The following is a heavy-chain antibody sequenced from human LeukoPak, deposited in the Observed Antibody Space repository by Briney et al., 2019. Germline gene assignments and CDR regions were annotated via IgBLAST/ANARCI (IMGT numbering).Heavy chain of an antibody. CDR2: IGSSGYTV. CDR3: VSPPYYFDTANYYVGY. D-gene: IGHD3-22*01. Sequence: GGSLRLSCAASGFIFSGYEINWVRQAPGKGLEWVSYIGSSGYTVNYADSVKGRFTISRDNTKNSLYLQMNSLRAEDTAVYYCVSPPYYFDTANYYVGYWGQGTLVTVSS. CDR1: GFIFSGYE. V-gene: IGHV3-48*03. J-gene: IGHJ4*02.